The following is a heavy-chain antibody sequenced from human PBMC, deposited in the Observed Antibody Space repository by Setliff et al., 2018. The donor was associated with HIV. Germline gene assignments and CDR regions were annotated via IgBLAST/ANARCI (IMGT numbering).Heavy chain of an antibody. CDR3: AEYYYDTSGYPYFDY. J-gene: IGHJ4*02. Sequence: ASVKVSCKASGGTFRSYAISWVRQAPGQGLEYMGGIIPIFGTTDYAQKFRGRVTITADESRTTAYMELSSLRSEDTAVYYCAEYYYDTSGYPYFDYWGLGTLVTVS. V-gene: IGHV1-69*13. D-gene: IGHD3-22*01. CDR1: GGTFRSYA. CDR2: IIPIFGTT.